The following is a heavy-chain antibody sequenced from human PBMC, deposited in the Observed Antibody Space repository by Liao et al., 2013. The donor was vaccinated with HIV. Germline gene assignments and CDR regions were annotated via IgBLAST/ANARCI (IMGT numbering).Heavy chain of an antibody. V-gene: IGHV4-61*02. D-gene: IGHD4-23*01. CDR3: ARGGGGKGFDS. Sequence: QVQLQESGPGLVKPSQTLSLACTVSGDSISSGSHYWTWIRQPAGRGLEWIGRISGTGITNYSPSLESRVTISVDTSKNQFSLRLTSVTAADTAVYYCARGGGGKGFDSWGQGILVTVSS. CDR1: GDSISSGSHY. J-gene: IGHJ4*02. CDR2: ISGTGIT.